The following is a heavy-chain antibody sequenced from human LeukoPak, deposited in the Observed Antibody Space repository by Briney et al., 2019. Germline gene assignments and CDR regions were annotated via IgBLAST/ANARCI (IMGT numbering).Heavy chain of an antibody. CDR1: GYTFTGYY. CDR3: ARRLRDYYDSSGYGRNDAFDI. CDR2: INPNSGGT. D-gene: IGHD3-22*01. J-gene: IGHJ3*02. Sequence: GASVTVSCKASGYTFTGYYMHWVRQAPGQGLEWMGWINPNSGGTNYAQKFQGRVTMTRDTSISTAYMELSRLRSDDTAVYYCARRLRDYYDSSGYGRNDAFDIWGQGTMVTVSS. V-gene: IGHV1-2*02.